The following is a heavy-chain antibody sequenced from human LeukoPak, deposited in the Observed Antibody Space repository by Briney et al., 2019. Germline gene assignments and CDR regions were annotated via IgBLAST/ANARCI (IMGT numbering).Heavy chain of an antibody. D-gene: IGHD6-19*01. J-gene: IGHJ6*04. CDR2: IYYSGST. CDR3: ARDLTWSSGWDV. CDR1: GGSISSYY. V-gene: IGHV4-59*01. Sequence: SETLSLTCTVSGGSISSYYWSWIRQPPGKGLEWIGYIYYSGSTNYNPSLKSRVTISVDTSKNQFSLKLSSVTAADTAVYYCARDLTWSSGWDVWGKGTTVTISS.